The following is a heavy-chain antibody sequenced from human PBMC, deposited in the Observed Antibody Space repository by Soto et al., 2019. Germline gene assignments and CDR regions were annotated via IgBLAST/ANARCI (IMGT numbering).Heavy chain of an antibody. V-gene: IGHV1-46*01. D-gene: IGHD5-18*01. J-gene: IGHJ4*02. Sequence: QVQLVQSGAEVKKPGASVKISCKASGYSFTTFYVHWVRQAPGQGPEWMGVLTPSSGTTSFAPQFQARVTMTRDTSTSTVYMDLSSVRSEDTAVYYCARGGRYTYGHFDYWGQGTLVTVSS. CDR3: ARGGRYTYGHFDY. CDR1: GYSFTTFY. CDR2: LTPSSGTT.